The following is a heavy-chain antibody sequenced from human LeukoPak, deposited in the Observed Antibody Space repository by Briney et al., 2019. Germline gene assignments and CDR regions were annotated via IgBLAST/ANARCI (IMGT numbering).Heavy chain of an antibody. CDR2: ISGYNGNT. D-gene: IGHD6-6*01. J-gene: IGHJ4*02. Sequence: VASVKVSCKASGYNFSDYGITWVRQAPGQGLEWMGWISGYNGNTYHAPNLQDRITVTADTSTSTAYLEVKSLTSDDTAMYYCARDFKYSSSRAAGYWGQGTLVTVSS. CDR1: GYNFSDYG. V-gene: IGHV1-18*01. CDR3: ARDFKYSSSRAAGY.